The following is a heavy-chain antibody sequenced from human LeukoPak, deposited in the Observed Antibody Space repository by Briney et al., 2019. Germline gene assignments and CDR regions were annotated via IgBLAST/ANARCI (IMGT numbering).Heavy chain of an antibody. D-gene: IGHD3-10*01. CDR1: GFTFSRYW. CDR2: IDEHGTTI. Sequence: GGSLRLSCAASGFTFSRYWMRWVRQAPGEGLVWVSRIDEHGTTIDYGDSVRDRFTISRDNAKNTLYLHMNSLRAEDTAMYYCERDVGGAGSHWGQGSLVTVSS. CDR3: ERDVGGAGSH. V-gene: IGHV3-74*01. J-gene: IGHJ4*02.